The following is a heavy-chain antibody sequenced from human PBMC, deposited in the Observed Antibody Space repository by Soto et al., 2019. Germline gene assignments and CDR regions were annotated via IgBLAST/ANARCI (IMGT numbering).Heavy chain of an antibody. V-gene: IGHV1-69*12. CDR2: IIPIFGTA. CDR3: ARGHFDSVTLGPHFDY. CDR1: GGTFSSYA. J-gene: IGHJ4*02. Sequence: QVQLVQSGAEVKKPGSSVKVSCKASGGTFSSYAISWVRQAPGQGLEWMGGIIPIFGTANYAQKFQGRVTITADESTSKAYMKLSSLRSEDTAVYYCARGHFDSVTLGPHFDYWGQGTLVTVSS. D-gene: IGHD3-9*01.